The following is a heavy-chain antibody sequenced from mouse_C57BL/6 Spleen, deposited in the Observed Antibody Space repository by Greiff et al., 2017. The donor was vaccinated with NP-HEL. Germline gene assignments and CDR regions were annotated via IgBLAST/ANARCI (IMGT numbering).Heavy chain of an antibody. CDR3: ARRSFLITTVVARGYFDV. Sequence: VQLQQPGAELVKPGASVKLSCKASGYTFTSYWMQWVKQRPGQGLEWIGEIDPSDSYTNYNQKFKGKATLTVDTSSSTAYMQLSSLTSEDSAVYYCARRSFLITTVVARGYFDVWGTGTTVTVSS. J-gene: IGHJ1*03. CDR2: IDPSDSYT. V-gene: IGHV1-50*01. D-gene: IGHD1-1*01. CDR1: GYTFTSYW.